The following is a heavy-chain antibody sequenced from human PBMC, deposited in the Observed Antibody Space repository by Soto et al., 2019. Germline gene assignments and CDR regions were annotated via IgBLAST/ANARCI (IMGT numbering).Heavy chain of an antibody. J-gene: IGHJ6*02. CDR1: GFTFRSYT. D-gene: IGHD6-13*01. CDR2: IRGFSPYT. Sequence: GSLRLSCVASGFTFRSYTMNWVRQAPGKGLEWVSAIRGFSPYTYYADSVKGRFTISSDNSKNTLYLQMNSLRAEDTAVYYCAREGAAALRGMDVWGQGTTVTVSS. CDR3: AREGAAALRGMDV. V-gene: IGHV3-21*01.